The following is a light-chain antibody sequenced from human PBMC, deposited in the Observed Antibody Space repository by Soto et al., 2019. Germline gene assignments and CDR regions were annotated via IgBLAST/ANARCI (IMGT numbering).Light chain of an antibody. CDR2: DTS. CDR3: QQRYSWPPT. CDR1: QTVSSF. Sequence: EIVLSQSPAILSLSPGDRATLSCRATQTVSSFLAWYQQKPGQAPRLLIYDTSNRATGVPARFSASGSGTDFTLTISSLEPEDFAVYFCQQRYSWPPTFGQGTKLESK. J-gene: IGKJ2*01. V-gene: IGKV3-11*01.